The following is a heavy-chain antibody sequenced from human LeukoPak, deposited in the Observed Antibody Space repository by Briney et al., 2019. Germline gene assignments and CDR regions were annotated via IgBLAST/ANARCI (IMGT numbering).Heavy chain of an antibody. CDR2: IRYDRRNQ. V-gene: IGHV3-30*02. J-gene: IGHJ4*02. Sequence: GGSLRLSCAASGFTFSSYGMHWVRQAPGRGLEWVAFIRYDRRNQYYADSVKGRFTISRDNAKNSLYLQMNSLRAEDTAVYYCARVGVAGFDYWGQGTLVTVSS. CDR3: ARVGVAGFDY. D-gene: IGHD6-19*01. CDR1: GFTFSSYG.